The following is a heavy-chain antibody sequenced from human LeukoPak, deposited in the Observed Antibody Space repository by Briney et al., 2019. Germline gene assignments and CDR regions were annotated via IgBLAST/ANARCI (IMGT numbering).Heavy chain of an antibody. CDR2: IIPMLGIA. CDR3: GRNSGSYYALDC. V-gene: IGHV1-69*02. J-gene: IGHJ4*02. CDR1: GGTFSSYT. Sequence: SVKVSCKASGGTFSSYTITWVRQAPGQGLEWMGRIIPMLGIANYAQKFQGRVTITADKSTSTAYMELNSLRSEDTAVYYCGRNSGSYYALDCWGQGTLVTVSS. D-gene: IGHD1-26*01.